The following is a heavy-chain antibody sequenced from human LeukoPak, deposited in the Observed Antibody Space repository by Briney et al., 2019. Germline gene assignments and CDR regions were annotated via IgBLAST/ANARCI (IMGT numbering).Heavy chain of an antibody. CDR3: TKDSYYSSGNYYKTYYYGMDV. D-gene: IGHD3-10*01. CDR2: ISYDGSNE. V-gene: IGHV3-30*18. J-gene: IGHJ6*02. Sequence: PGGSLRLSCAASGFTFSSYGMHWVRQAPGKGLEWVALISYDGSNEYYADSVKGRFTISRDNSKNTLYLQMNSLRAEDTAVYYCTKDSYYSSGNYYKTYYYGMDVWGQGTTVTVSS. CDR1: GFTFSSYG.